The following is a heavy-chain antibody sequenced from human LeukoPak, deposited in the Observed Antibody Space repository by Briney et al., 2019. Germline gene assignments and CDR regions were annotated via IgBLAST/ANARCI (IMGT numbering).Heavy chain of an antibody. CDR1: GFTFSSYG. CDR2: LSYDGSNK. J-gene: IGHJ6*02. CDR3: AKCPHYYGSGSYLAYYGMDV. D-gene: IGHD3-10*01. Sequence: GRSLRLSCAASGFTFSSYGMHWVRQAPGKGLEWVAVLSYDGSNKYYADSVKGRFTISRDNSKNTLYLQMNSLRAEDTAVYYCAKCPHYYGSGSYLAYYGMDVWGQGTTVTASS. V-gene: IGHV3-30*18.